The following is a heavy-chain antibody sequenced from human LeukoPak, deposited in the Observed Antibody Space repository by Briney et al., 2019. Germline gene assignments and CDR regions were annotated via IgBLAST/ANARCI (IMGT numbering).Heavy chain of an antibody. CDR3: AKGDAIVGPVTTFDY. CDR2: ISGSGSTT. Sequence: GGSLRLSCAVSGFTFNNYAMSWVRQAPGKGLEWVSAISGSGSTTYYADSVKGRFTVSRDNSENTLYLQMNSLRAEDTAVYYCAKGDAIVGPVTTFDYWGQGTLVTVSS. J-gene: IGHJ4*02. V-gene: IGHV3-23*01. CDR1: GFTFNNYA. D-gene: IGHD1-26*01.